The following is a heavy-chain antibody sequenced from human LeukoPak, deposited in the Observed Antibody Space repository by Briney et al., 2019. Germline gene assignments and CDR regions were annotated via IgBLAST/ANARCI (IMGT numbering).Heavy chain of an antibody. CDR3: ARVGCLRTLGYCSSFTSIDY. J-gene: IGHJ4*02. V-gene: IGHV3-74*01. D-gene: IGHD2-2*01. CDR2: INSDGSST. CDR1: GFTFSSYW. Sequence: GGSLRLSCAASGFTFSSYWMHWVRQAPGKGLVWVSRINSDGSSTSYADSVKGRFTISRDNAKNTLYLQMNSLRAEDTAVYYCARVGCLRTLGYCSSFTSIDYWGRGTLVTVSS.